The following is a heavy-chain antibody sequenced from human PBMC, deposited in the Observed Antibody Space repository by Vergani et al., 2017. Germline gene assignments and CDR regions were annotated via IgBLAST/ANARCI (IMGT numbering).Heavy chain of an antibody. CDR1: GGSISSGGYS. CDR2: TYHSGST. J-gene: IGHJ6*03. V-gene: IGHV4-30-2*01. CDR3: ASLRDYYYMDV. D-gene: IGHD4-17*01. Sequence: QLQLQESGSGLVKPSQTLALTCAVSGGSISSGGYSWSWIRPPPGKGLEWIGYTYHSGSTYYNPSLKSRVTISVDRSKNQFSLKLSSVTAADTAVYYCASLRDYYYMDVWGKGTTVTVSS.